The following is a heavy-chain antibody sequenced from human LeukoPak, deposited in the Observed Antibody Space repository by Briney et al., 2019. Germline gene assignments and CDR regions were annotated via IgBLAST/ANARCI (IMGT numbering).Heavy chain of an antibody. CDR3: ARDPSPYSSSWYLAY. Sequence: GASVKVSCKAPGYTFTGYYMHWVRQAPGQGLEWMGWINPNSGGTNYAQKFQGRVTMTRDTSISTAYMELSRLRSDDTAVYYCARDPSPYSSSWYLAYWGQGTLVTVSS. V-gene: IGHV1-2*02. J-gene: IGHJ4*02. CDR1: GYTFTGYY. D-gene: IGHD6-13*01. CDR2: INPNSGGT.